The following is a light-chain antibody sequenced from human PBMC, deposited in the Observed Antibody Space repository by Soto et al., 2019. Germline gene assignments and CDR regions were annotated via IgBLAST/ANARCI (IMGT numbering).Light chain of an antibody. CDR3: CSSGGTSTWV. CDR2: DVS. J-gene: IGLJ3*02. CDR1: SSDVGGYKS. V-gene: IGLV2-11*01. Sequence: QSALTQPRSVSGSPGQSVTISCTGTSSDVGGYKSVSWYQHHPGNAPKLLIYDVSERPSAVPDRFSGSKSGNTASLTISGLQAEDEADYCCCSSGGTSTWVFGGGTKLTVL.